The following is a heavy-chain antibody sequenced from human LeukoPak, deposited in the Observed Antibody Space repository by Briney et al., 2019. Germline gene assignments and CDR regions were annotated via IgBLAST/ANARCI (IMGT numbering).Heavy chain of an antibody. D-gene: IGHD3-10*01. Sequence: ASVKVSCKASGYIFSNFFSSYGITWVRQAPGQGLEWMGWISPYNGKTKFAQKFQGIVTMTTDTSTSTAYMELRSLRSDDTAVYYCARDFPHPQSGTYYNSQTQIDYWGQGTLVTVSS. J-gene: IGHJ4*02. CDR3: ARDFPHPQSGTYYNSQTQIDY. CDR1: GYIFSNFFSSYG. V-gene: IGHV1-18*01. CDR2: ISPYNGKT.